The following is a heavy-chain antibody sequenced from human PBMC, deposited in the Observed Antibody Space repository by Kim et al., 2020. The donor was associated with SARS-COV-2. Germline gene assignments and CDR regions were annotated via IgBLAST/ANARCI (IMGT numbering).Heavy chain of an antibody. J-gene: IGHJ6*02. CDR2: INPHSGDT. CDR1: RYAFTGFY. V-gene: IGHV1-2*06. Sequence: ASVKVSCKASRYAFTGFYIHWVRRAPGRGLEWMGRINPHSGDTKYAQKFQGRVTMTRDTSMNTVYLDLSRLKSDDTALYYCAREGWQGDFYGLDVWGQGTPVTVSS. D-gene: IGHD3-16*01. CDR3: AREGWQGDFYGLDV.